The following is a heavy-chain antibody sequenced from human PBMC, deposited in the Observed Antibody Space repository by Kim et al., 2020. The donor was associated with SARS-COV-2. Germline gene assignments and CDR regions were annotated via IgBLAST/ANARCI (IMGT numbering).Heavy chain of an antibody. CDR1: GYTFTSYA. CDR2: INAGNGNT. V-gene: IGHV1-3*01. J-gene: IGHJ6*02. Sequence: ASVKVSCKASGYTFTSYAMHWVRQAPGQRLEWMGWINAGNGNTKYSQKFQGRVTITRDTSASTAYMELSSLRSEDTAVYYCARDYPDYDILTGWLTIGMDVWGQGTTVTVSS. D-gene: IGHD3-9*01. CDR3: ARDYPDYDILTGWLTIGMDV.